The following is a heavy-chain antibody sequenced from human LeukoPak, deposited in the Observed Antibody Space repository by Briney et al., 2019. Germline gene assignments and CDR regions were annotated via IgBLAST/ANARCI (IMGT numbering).Heavy chain of an antibody. CDR1: GFSFSSYG. CDR3: ARDLGSQTPPLDY. J-gene: IGHJ4*02. CDR2: IWYDGSNK. V-gene: IGHV3-33*01. Sequence: GGSLRLSCAASGFSFSSYGMHWVRQAPGKGLEWVAVIWYDGSNKYYADSVKGRFTISRDNSKNTLYLQMNSLRAEDTAVYYCARDLGSQTPPLDYWGQGTLVTVSS. D-gene: IGHD3-16*01.